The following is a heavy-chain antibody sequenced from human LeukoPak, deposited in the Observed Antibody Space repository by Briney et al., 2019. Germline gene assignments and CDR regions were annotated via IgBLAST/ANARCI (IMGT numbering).Heavy chain of an antibody. V-gene: IGHV1-18*01. D-gene: IGHD3-22*01. J-gene: IGHJ1*01. CDR3: ARCYYYAPGKYFQH. CDR2: ISAYNGNT. CDR1: GYTFTSYG. Sequence: RASVKVSFKASGYTFTSYGISWVRQAPGQGLEWMGWISAYNGNTNYAQKLQGRVTITTDTSTSTAYMELRSLRSDDTAVYYCARCYYYAPGKYFQHWGQGTLVTVSS.